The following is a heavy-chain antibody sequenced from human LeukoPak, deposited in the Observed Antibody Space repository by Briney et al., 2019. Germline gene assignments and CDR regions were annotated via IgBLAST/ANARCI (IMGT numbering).Heavy chain of an antibody. J-gene: IGHJ3*01. CDR2: IKQDGGEK. Sequence: GGSLRLSCEASGFSFSSYWMTWVRQAPGKGLEWVANIKQDGGEKYYMDSVKGRFTISRDNAKISVFLQMNSLRAEDTAVYYCAREDYYGSGHYVAWGGAFDGWGQGTTVTVSS. CDR3: AREDYYGSGHYVAWGGAFDG. D-gene: IGHD3-10*01. CDR1: GFSFSSYW. V-gene: IGHV3-7*01.